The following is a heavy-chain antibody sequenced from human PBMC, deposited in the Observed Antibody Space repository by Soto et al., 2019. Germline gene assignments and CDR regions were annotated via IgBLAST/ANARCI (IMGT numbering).Heavy chain of an antibody. J-gene: IGHJ3*02. D-gene: IGHD3-3*01. CDR2: IIPIFGTA. Sequence: QVQLVQSGAEVKKHGSSVKVSCTASGGTFSSYAISWVRQAPGQGLEWMGGIIPIFGTANYAQKFQGRVTITADESTSTAYMELSSLRSEDTAVYYCARARTERTISNDAFDIWVQGTMVTVSS. CDR3: ARARTERTISNDAFDI. V-gene: IGHV1-69*01. CDR1: GGTFSSYA.